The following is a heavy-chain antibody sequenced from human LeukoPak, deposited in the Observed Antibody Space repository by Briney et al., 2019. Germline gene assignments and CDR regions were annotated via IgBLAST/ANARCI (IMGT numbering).Heavy chain of an antibody. Sequence: GGSLRLSCEASGFTFGDYWMTWVPQAPGKGLEGVANIKQDGSENHYVDSVKGRFTISRDNAKNSLYLQMNSLRAEDTAVYYCATYWRHFDWLLSDIWGLGTMVTVSS. J-gene: IGHJ3*02. CDR3: ATYWRHFDWLLSDI. CDR2: IKQDGSEN. D-gene: IGHD3-9*01. V-gene: IGHV3-7*05. CDR1: GFTFGDYW.